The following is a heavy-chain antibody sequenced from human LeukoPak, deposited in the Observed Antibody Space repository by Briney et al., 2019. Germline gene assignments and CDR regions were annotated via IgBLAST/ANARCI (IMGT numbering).Heavy chain of an antibody. CDR2: VDHSGDT. D-gene: IGHD2-8*02. CDR1: GGSFRNYY. V-gene: IGHV4-34*01. J-gene: IGHJ6*03. CDR3: ARRYCSGSVCYHYYYYMDV. Sequence: SETLSLTCAVYGGSFRNYYWSWIRQPPGKGLEWIGEVDHSGDTNYNPSLKSRVTMSVVMSKNQFSLKLISVTAADTAVYYCARRYCSGSVCYHYYYYMDVWGEGTTVTVSS.